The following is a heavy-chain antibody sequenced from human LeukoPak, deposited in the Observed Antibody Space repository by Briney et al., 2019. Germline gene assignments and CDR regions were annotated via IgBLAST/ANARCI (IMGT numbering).Heavy chain of an antibody. CDR1: GFTFSSYA. CDR3: AERDIVVVVAATDY. Sequence: PGGSLRLSCAASGFTFSSYAMSWVRQAPGKGLEWVSAISGSGGSTYYADSVKGRFTISRDNSKNTLYLQMNSLSDEDTAVYYCAERDIVVVVAATDYWRQGTLVTVSS. CDR2: ISGSGGST. D-gene: IGHD2-15*01. J-gene: IGHJ4*02. V-gene: IGHV3-23*01.